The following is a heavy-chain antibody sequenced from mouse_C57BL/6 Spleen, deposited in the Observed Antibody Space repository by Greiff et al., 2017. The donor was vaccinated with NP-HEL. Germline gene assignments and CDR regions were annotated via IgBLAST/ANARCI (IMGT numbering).Heavy chain of an antibody. V-gene: IGHV1-54*01. CDR3: ARESITTNAMDY. CDR2: INPGSGGT. CDR1: GYAFTNYL. J-gene: IGHJ4*01. D-gene: IGHD1-1*01. Sequence: QVQLQQSGAELVRPGTSVKVSCKASGYAFTNYLIEWVKQRPGQGLEWIGVINPGSGGTNYNEKFKGKATLTADKSSSTAYMQLSSRTSEDSAVYFCARESITTNAMDYWGQGTSVTVSS.